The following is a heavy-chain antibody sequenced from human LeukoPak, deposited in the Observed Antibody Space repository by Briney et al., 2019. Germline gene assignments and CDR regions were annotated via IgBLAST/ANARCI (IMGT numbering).Heavy chain of an antibody. CDR3: ARDIVGAASFDY. Sequence: GASVKDSCKSSVYTFTRYGISWVRQAPGQGLEWVGWISAYNGKTNYAQKLHGRVTMTTHTSTSTASMELRSLRADDTAVYYCARDIVGAASFDYWGQGTLVTVSS. CDR1: VYTFTRYG. CDR2: ISAYNGKT. J-gene: IGHJ4*02. V-gene: IGHV1-18*01. D-gene: IGHD1-26*01.